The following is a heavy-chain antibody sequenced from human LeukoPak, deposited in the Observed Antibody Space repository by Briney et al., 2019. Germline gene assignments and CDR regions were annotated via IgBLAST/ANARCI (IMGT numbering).Heavy chain of an antibody. J-gene: IGHJ2*01. CDR2: MNPNSGNT. Sequence: ASVKVSCKASGYTFTSYDINWVRQATGQGLEWMGWMNPNSGNTGYAQKFQGRVTITRNTSISTAYMELSSLRSEDTAVYYCARDLIAARYNWYFDLWGRGTLVTVSS. CDR3: ARDLIAARYNWYFDL. D-gene: IGHD6-6*01. V-gene: IGHV1-8*03. CDR1: GYTFTSYD.